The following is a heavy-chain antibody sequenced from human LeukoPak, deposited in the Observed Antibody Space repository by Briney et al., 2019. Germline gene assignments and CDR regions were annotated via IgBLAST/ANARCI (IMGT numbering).Heavy chain of an antibody. CDR1: GYTFTSYG. D-gene: IGHD4-17*01. J-gene: IGHJ4*02. V-gene: IGHV1-18*01. Sequence: GASVKVSCKASGYTFTSYGISWVRQAPGQGLEWMGWISAYNGNTNYAQKLQGRVTMTTDTSTSTAYMELRSLRAEDTAVYYCAREADYACLNYWGQGTLVTVSS. CDR2: ISAYNGNT. CDR3: AREADYACLNY.